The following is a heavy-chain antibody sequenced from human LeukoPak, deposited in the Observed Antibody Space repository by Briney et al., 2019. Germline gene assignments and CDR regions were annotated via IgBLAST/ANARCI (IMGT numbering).Heavy chain of an antibody. CDR1: GGSTSSSGYY. CDR3: SRRRGGSSYFDF. V-gene: IGHV4-39*01. Sequence: PSETLSLTCTVSGGSTSSSGYYWGWIRQPPGKGLEWIGNIYYDGNTYYSSSLKSRITISVDTSKNQFSLILSSVTAADTAVYYCSRRRGGSSYFDFWGQGTLVTVSS. J-gene: IGHJ4*02. D-gene: IGHD2-15*01. CDR2: IYYDGNT.